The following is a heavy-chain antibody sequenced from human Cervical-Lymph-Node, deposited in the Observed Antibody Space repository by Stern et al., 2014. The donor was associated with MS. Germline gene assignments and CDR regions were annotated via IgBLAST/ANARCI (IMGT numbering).Heavy chain of an antibody. Sequence: VQLVESGGGVVQPGRSLRLSCAASGFTFSSYGMHWVRQAPGKGLEGVAAIWDDGRHEYYADSVKGRFTVSRDNSKNTLYLQMSTLRAEDTAVYFCARDRSSGSFLFHSYYGLDVWGQGTTVTVSS. D-gene: IGHD1-26*01. CDR1: GFTFSSYG. V-gene: IGHV3-33*01. J-gene: IGHJ6*02. CDR3: ARDRSSGSFLFHSYYGLDV. CDR2: IWDDGRHE.